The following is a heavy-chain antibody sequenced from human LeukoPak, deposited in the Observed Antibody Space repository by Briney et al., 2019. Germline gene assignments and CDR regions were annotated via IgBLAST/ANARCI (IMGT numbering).Heavy chain of an antibody. CDR3: ARGRSSDFWSGYYR. D-gene: IGHD3-3*01. CDR1: GGTFSSYA. J-gene: IGHJ4*02. V-gene: IGHV1-69*13. Sequence: ASVKVSCKASGGTFSSYAISWVRQAPGQGLEWMGGIIPIFGTANYAQKFQGRVTITADESTSTAYMELSSLRSEDTAVYYCARGRSSDFWSGYYRWGQGTLVTVSS. CDR2: IIPIFGTA.